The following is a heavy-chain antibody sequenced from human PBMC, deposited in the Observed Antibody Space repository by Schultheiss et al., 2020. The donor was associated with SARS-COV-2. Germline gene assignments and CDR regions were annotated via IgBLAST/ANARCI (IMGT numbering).Heavy chain of an antibody. Sequence: GGSLRLSCAASGFTVSSNEMSWVRQAPGKGLEWVSSISGGSTYYADSRKGRFTISRDNSKNTLYLQMNSLRVDDTAIYYCAKGDDNWSRNLFDPWGQGTLVTVSS. J-gene: IGHJ5*02. D-gene: IGHD1-20*01. V-gene: IGHV3-38-3*01. CDR2: ISGGST. CDR1: GFTVSSNE. CDR3: AKGDDNWSRNLFDP.